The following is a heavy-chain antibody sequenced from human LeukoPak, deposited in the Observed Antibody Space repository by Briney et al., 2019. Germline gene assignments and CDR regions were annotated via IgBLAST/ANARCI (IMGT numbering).Heavy chain of an antibody. CDR3: ARRGSYSIHDC. V-gene: IGHV3-11*01. D-gene: IGHD2-15*01. J-gene: IGHJ4*02. Sequence: GGSLRLSCAVSGFTFSDYYMSWIRQAPGKGLEWISYISSSGSAIYYADSVKGRFTISRDNAKNSLYLQMNSLRAEDTAVYYCARRGSYSIHDCWGQGTLVTVSS. CDR1: GFTFSDYY. CDR2: ISSSGSAI.